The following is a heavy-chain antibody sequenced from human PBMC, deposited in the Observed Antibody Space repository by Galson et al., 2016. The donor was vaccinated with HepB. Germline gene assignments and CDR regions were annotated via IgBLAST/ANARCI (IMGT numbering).Heavy chain of an antibody. J-gene: IGHJ4*02. Sequence: SLRLSCAASGFNFSSCGVTWVRQAPGRGLEWVASVSGSGGGRYYADSVKGRFTISRDNSKETVFLQMSSLRAEDTAVYFCAKNDPGGRGDDHWGQGTLVTVSS. CDR3: AKNDPGGRGDDH. CDR2: VSGSGGGR. CDR1: GFNFSSCG. D-gene: IGHD3-10*01. V-gene: IGHV3-23*01.